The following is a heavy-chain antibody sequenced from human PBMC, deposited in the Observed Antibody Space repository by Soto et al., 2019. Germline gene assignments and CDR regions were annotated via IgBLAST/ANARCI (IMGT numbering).Heavy chain of an antibody. CDR3: AKDHLRSGGGYFDY. J-gene: IGHJ4*02. Sequence: EVQLLESGGGLVQPGGSLRLSCAASGFTFSSYAMSWVRQAAGKGLEWVSAISGSGGSTYYADSVKGRFTISRDNTKNALYLQMNSLRAEDMALYYCAKDHLRSGGGYFDYWGQGTLVAVAS. CDR2: ISGSGGST. D-gene: IGHD6-19*01. V-gene: IGHV3-23*01. CDR1: GFTFSSYA.